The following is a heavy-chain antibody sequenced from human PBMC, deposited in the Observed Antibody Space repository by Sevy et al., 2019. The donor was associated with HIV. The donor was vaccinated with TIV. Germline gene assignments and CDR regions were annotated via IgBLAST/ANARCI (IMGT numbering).Heavy chain of an antibody. J-gene: IGHJ3*02. CDR3: ARREVVAAAFDI. Sequence: ASVNVSCKASGYTFTDYYMHWVRQAPGQGLEWLGWINPNSSGTNYVQKFQGRVTMTRDTSISTAYMELNSLTSNDTAVYYCARREVVAAAFDIWGQGTMVTVSS. V-gene: IGHV1-2*02. CDR1: GYTFTDYY. CDR2: INPNSSGT. D-gene: IGHD3-22*01.